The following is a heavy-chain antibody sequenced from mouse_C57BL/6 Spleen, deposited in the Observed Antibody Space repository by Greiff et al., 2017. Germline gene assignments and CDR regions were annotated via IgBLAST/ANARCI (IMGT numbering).Heavy chain of an antibody. CDR3: ARSWDGYFDY. Sequence: QVQLQQPGAELVMPGASVKLSCKASGYTFTSYWMHWVKQRPGQGLEWIGMIHPNSGSTNYNEKFKSKATLTVDKSSSTAYMQLSSLTSEDSAVYYCARSWDGYFDYWGQGTTLTVSS. CDR1: GYTFTSYW. J-gene: IGHJ2*01. D-gene: IGHD2-3*01. CDR2: IHPNSGST. V-gene: IGHV1-64*01.